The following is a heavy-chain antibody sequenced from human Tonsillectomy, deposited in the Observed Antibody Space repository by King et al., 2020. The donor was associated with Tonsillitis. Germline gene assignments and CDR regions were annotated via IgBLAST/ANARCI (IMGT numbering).Heavy chain of an antibody. CDR1: GFTFSNYA. CDR2: ISGSGDTT. D-gene: IGHD2-8*01. Sequence: VQLVESGGGLVQPGGSLRLSCAASGFTFSNYAMSWVRQAPGRGLEWVSAISGSGDTTYYADSVKGRFTISRDNSENTLYLQMNSLRADDTAVYYCAKHPEGSQSKFRNGNWFDPWGQGTLVTVSS. V-gene: IGHV3-23*04. J-gene: IGHJ5*02. CDR3: AKHPEGSQSKFRNGNWFDP.